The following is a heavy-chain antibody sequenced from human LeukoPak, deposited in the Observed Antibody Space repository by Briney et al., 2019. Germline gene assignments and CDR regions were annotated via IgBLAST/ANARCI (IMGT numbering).Heavy chain of an antibody. V-gene: IGHV3-23*01. J-gene: IGHJ3*02. CDR3: AKDRSHSTRRVGAFDI. Sequence: GGSLRLPCAASGFTFSSYAMSWVRQAPGKGLEWVSAISGSGGSTYYADSVKGRFTISRDNSKNTLYLQMNSLRAEDTAVYYCAKDRSHSTRRVGAFDIWGQGTMVTVSS. CDR1: GFTFSSYA. CDR2: ISGSGGST. D-gene: IGHD1-26*01.